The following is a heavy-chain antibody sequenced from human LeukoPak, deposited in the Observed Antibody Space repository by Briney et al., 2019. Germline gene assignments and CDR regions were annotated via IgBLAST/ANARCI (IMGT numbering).Heavy chain of an antibody. J-gene: IGHJ4*02. CDR1: GFIFSNHF. CDR3: LKDLTGTWSFDY. CDR2: IGPNGAST. Sequence: GGSLRLSCSTSGFIFSNHFMHWVRQAPGKGLEYVSSIGPNGASTLYADSVKDRFTISRDNSRNALYVQLTSLRLEDTALYYCLKDLTGTWSFDYWGQGTLVTASS. V-gene: IGHV3-64*05. D-gene: IGHD3-9*01.